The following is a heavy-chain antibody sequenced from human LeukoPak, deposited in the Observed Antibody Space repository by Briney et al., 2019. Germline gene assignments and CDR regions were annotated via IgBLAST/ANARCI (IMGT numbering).Heavy chain of an antibody. V-gene: IGHV4-39*01. D-gene: IGHD6-19*01. CDR1: GGSFSSYY. Sequence: PSETLSLTCAVYGGSFSSYYWGWIRQPPGKGLEWIGSIYYSGSTYYNPSLKSRVTISVDTSKNQFSLKLSSVTAADTAVYYCARPLAVAGNWFDPWGQGTLVTVSS. J-gene: IGHJ5*02. CDR3: ARPLAVAGNWFDP. CDR2: IYYSGST.